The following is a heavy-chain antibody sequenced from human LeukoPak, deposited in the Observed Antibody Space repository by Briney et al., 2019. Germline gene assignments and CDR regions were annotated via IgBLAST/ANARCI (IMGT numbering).Heavy chain of an antibody. J-gene: IGHJ4*02. D-gene: IGHD3-22*01. CDR3: ARHVVIRYYDSSGYRRNYFDY. Sequence: GGSLRLSCAASGFTFSSYGMHWVRQAPGKGLEWVAFIRYDGSNKYYADSVKGRFTISRDNSKNTLYLQMNSLRAEDTAVYYCARHVVIRYYDSSGYRRNYFDYWGQGTLVTVSS. CDR2: IRYDGSNK. V-gene: IGHV3-30*02. CDR1: GFTFSSYG.